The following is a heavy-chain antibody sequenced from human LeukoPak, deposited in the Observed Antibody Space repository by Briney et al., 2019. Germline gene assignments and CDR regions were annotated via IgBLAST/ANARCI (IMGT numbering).Heavy chain of an antibody. V-gene: IGHV4-38-2*01. Sequence: PSETLSLTCAVSGGSLSSVYYWGWIRPPPGAGLEWIGSTYHSGSTYYYPSLKSRVTISVDTSKTQFALKLRSVTAADTAVYYCARLKSGLAAIDIWGQGTMVTVSS. D-gene: IGHD3/OR15-3a*01. CDR2: TYHSGST. CDR1: GGSLSSVYY. CDR3: ARLKSGLAAIDI. J-gene: IGHJ3*02.